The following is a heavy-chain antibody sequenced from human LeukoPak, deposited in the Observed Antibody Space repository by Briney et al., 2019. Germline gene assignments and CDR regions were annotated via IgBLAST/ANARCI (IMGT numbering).Heavy chain of an antibody. Sequence: GGSLRLSCAASGFTFVNFWMSWLRQTPGKGLEWVANIKQDGSENYYVDSVKGRFTISRDNAKNSLYLQMKSLRDEDTAVYYCARDMAYYDILTGYYNNWFDPWGQGTLVTVSS. V-gene: IGHV3-7*01. CDR3: ARDMAYYDILTGYYNNWFDP. D-gene: IGHD3-9*01. CDR1: GFTFVNFW. J-gene: IGHJ5*02. CDR2: IKQDGSEN.